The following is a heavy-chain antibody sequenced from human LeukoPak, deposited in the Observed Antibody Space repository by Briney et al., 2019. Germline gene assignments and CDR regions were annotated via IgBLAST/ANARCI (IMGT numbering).Heavy chain of an antibody. CDR2: ISYDGSNK. CDR1: GFTFSSYA. CDR3: ARDPCSGGSCYRNFDY. Sequence: GGSLRLSCAASGFTFSSYAMHWVRRAPGKGLEWVAVISYDGSNKHYADSVKGRFTIARDNSKNTLYLQMNSLRAEDTAVYHCARDPCSGGSCYRNFDYWGQGTLVTVSS. D-gene: IGHD2-15*01. V-gene: IGHV3-30-3*01. J-gene: IGHJ4*02.